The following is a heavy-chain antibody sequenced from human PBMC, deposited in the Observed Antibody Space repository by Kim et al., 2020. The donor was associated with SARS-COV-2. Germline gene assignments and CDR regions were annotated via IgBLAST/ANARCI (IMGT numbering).Heavy chain of an antibody. CDR3: TRAEI. CDR2: INPDGSDK. J-gene: IGHJ4*02. V-gene: IGHV3-7*01. CDR1: GFTFRTQW. Sequence: GGSLRLSCAASGFTFRTQWMSWVRQAPGKGLEWVANINPDGSDKSYVDSVKGRFTISRDNGENSPYLQMGSLRAEDTAVYYCTRAEIWGQGTLVIVSA.